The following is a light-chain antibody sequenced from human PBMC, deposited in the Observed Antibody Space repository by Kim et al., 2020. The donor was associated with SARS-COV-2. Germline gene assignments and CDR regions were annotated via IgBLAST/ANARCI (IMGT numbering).Light chain of an antibody. CDR1: KLGDKY. J-gene: IGLJ2*01. V-gene: IGLV3-1*01. CDR2: QDS. CDR3: KAWDSSTAV. Sequence: SYELTQPPSVSVSPGQTASITCSGDKLGDKYACWYQQKPGQSPVLVIYQDSKRPSGIPERFSGSNSGKTATLTISGTQAMDEADYYCKAWDSSTAVLGGG.